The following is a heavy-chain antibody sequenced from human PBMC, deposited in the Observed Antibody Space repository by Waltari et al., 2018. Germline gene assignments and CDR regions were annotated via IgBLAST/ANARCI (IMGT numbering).Heavy chain of an antibody. CDR1: GYTFTSYA. CDR2: INAGNGNT. J-gene: IGHJ5*02. V-gene: IGHV1-3*01. Sequence: QVQLVQSGAEVKKPGASVKVSCKASGYTFTSYAMHWVRQAPGQRLEWMGWINAGNGNTKYSQKFQGRVTITGDTSASTAYMELSSLRSEDTAVYYCARDVSSSWYWFDPWGQGTLVTVSS. D-gene: IGHD6-13*01. CDR3: ARDVSSSWYWFDP.